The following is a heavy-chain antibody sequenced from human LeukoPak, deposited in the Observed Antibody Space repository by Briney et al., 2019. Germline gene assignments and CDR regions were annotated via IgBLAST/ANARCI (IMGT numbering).Heavy chain of an antibody. V-gene: IGHV4-34*01. CDR2: INHSGST. J-gene: IGHJ5*02. CDR3: ARHPGINWFDP. D-gene: IGHD2-15*01. CDR1: GGSFSGYY. Sequence: PSETLSLTCAVYGGSFSGYYWSWIRQPPGKGLEWIGEINHSGSTNYNPSLKSRVTISVDTSKNQFSLKLSSVTAADTAVYYCARHPGINWFDPWGQGTLVTVSS.